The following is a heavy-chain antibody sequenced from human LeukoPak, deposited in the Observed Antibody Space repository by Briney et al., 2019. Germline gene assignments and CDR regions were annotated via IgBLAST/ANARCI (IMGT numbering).Heavy chain of an antibody. CDR3: ARECSSGWYCY. J-gene: IGHJ4*02. D-gene: IGHD6-19*01. CDR2: INPNSGGT. V-gene: IGHV1-2*06. Sequence: ASVKVSCKASGYTFTGYYMHWVRQAPGQGLEWMGRINPNSGGTNYALKFQGRVTMTRDTSTSTVYMELSSLRSEDTAVYYCARECSSGWYCYWGQGTLVTVSS. CDR1: GYTFTGYY.